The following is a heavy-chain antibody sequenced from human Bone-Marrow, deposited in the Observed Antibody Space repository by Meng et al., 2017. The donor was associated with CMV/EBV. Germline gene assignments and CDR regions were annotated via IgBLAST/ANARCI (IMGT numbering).Heavy chain of an antibody. J-gene: IGHJ4*01. CDR3: ARGRSSSLLAEGY. Sequence: SVKVSRKASGGTFSSYTISWVRQAPGQGLEWMGRIIPILGIANYAQKFQGRVTITADKSTSTAYMELSSLRSEDTAVYYCARGRSSSLLAEGYWGQGTLVTVSS. D-gene: IGHD6-13*01. CDR2: IIPILGIA. CDR1: GGTFSSYT. V-gene: IGHV1-69*02.